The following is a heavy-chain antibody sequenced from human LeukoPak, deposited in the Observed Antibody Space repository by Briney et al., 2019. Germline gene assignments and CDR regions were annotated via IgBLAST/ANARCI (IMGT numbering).Heavy chain of an antibody. D-gene: IGHD2-2*03. CDR1: GGSISSGGYY. J-gene: IGHJ5*02. CDR3: ARGGFGYCSSTSCEWNWFDP. Sequence: SETLSLTCTVSGGSISSGGYYWSWIRQHPGKGLEWIGYIYYSGSTYYNPSLKSRVTISVDTSKNQFSLKLSSVTDADTAVYYCARGGFGYCSSTSCEWNWFDPWGQGTLVTVSS. V-gene: IGHV4-31*03. CDR2: IYYSGST.